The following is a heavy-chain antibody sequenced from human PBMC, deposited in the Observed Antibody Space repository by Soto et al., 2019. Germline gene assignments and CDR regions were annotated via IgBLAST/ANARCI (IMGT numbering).Heavy chain of an antibody. CDR3: ARDRGYYGMDV. CDR2: VSPSGTT. CDR1: GHSISVGYY. J-gene: IGHJ6*02. V-gene: IGHV4-31*03. Sequence: QVQLQESGPGLVKPAQTLSLTGTVSGHSISVGYYWSWIRLHPGKCLEGIGYVSPSGTTYYNPSLPRRVSISSDTSKHQLSLEVSSVTAADTAVYYCARDRGYYGMDVWGQGTTVTVSS.